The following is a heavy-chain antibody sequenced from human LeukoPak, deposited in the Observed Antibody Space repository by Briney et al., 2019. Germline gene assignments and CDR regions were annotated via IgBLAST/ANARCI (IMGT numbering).Heavy chain of an antibody. CDR3: ARDLGYCSSTSCYPSAFDI. Sequence: EASVKVSCKASGYTFTSYYMHWVRQAPGQGLEWMGIINPSGGSTSYAQKFQGRVTMTRDTSTSTVYMELSSLRSEDTAVYYCARDLGYCSSTSCYPSAFDIWGQGTMVTVSS. CDR2: INPSGGST. J-gene: IGHJ3*02. D-gene: IGHD2-2*01. CDR1: GYTFTSYY. V-gene: IGHV1-46*01.